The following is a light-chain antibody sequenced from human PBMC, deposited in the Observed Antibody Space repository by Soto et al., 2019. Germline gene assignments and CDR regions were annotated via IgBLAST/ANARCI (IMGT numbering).Light chain of an antibody. J-gene: IGLJ2*01. CDR3: SSYASSNSPVI. Sequence: QSVLTQPASVSGSPGQSITISCTGTSTDIGDYNYVSWYQQHPVKAPKLVIYEVTNRPSGVSNRFSGSKSGNTASLTISGLQAEDEADYYCSSYASSNSPVIFGGGTKVTVL. CDR1: STDIGDYNY. CDR2: EVT. V-gene: IGLV2-14*01.